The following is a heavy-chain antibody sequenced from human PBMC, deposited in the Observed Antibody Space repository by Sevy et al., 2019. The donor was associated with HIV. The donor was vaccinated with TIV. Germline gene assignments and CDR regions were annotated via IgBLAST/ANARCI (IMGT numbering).Heavy chain of an antibody. Sequence: GESLKISCAASRLTFSSSSVNWVRQAPGKGLEWVSYISSSSTTIYYADSVKARFTISRDNAKNSLYLQMNSLRDEDTAVYYCARGFMGADYYYGMDVWGQGTTVTVSS. CDR1: RLTFSSSS. J-gene: IGHJ6*02. V-gene: IGHV3-48*02. CDR2: ISSSSTTI. D-gene: IGHD3-3*01. CDR3: ARGFMGADYYYGMDV.